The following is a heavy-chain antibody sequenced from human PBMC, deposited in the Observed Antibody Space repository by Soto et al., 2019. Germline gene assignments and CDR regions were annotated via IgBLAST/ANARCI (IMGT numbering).Heavy chain of an antibody. D-gene: IGHD6-19*01. CDR1: GFIFSSYA. CDR3: AKHRSIAVAGKPLDY. V-gene: IGHV3-23*01. CDR2: INGRAGNT. J-gene: IGHJ4*02. Sequence: PGGSLRLSCEASGFIFSSYAMNWVRQAPGKGLEWVSSINGRAGNTYYADSVKGRFTISRDNSKNTLYMLMNSLRAEDTAVYYCAKHRSIAVAGKPLDYWGQGALVTVSS.